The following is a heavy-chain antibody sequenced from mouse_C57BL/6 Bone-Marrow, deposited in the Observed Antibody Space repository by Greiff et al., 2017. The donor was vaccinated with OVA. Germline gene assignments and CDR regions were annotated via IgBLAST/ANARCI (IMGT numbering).Heavy chain of an antibody. Sequence: VKVVESGPGLVAPSPSLSITCTVSGFSLTSYAISWVRQPPGKGLEWLGVIWPGGGTNYNSALKSSLGISKDNSKSQVFVKMNSLQTDDTARYYCARSVLYYYGLYAMDYWGQGTSVTVSS. CDR1: GFSLTSYA. CDR2: IWPGGGT. V-gene: IGHV2-9-1*01. D-gene: IGHD1-1*01. CDR3: ARSVLYYYGLYAMDY. J-gene: IGHJ4*01.